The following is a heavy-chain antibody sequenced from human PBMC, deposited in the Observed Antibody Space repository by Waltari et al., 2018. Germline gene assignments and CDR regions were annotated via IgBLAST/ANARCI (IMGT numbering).Heavy chain of an antibody. V-gene: IGHV4-30-2*01. J-gene: IGHJ3*02. CDR2: IYHSGST. CDR3: ARGNDSSGYQGDAFDI. CDR1: GGSISSGGYS. D-gene: IGHD3-22*01. Sequence: QLQLQESGSGLVKPSQTLSLTCAVSGGSISSGGYSWSWIRQPPGKGLEWIGYIYHSGSTYYNPSLKSRVTISVDRSKNQFSRKLSSVTAADTAVYYCARGNDSSGYQGDAFDIWGQGTMVTVSS.